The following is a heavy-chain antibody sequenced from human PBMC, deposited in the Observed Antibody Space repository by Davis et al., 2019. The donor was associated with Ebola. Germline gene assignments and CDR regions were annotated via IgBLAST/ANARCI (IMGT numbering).Heavy chain of an antibody. J-gene: IGHJ4*02. CDR3: AGVGSRDYFDY. V-gene: IGHV1-24*01. CDR1: GYSLTDVS. CDR2: FDTEEGET. Sequence: ASVKVSCKVSGYSLTDVSIHWVRQAAGKGPEWMGGFDTEEGETVYAQRFQGRVTMTRDTSTSTVYMELSSLRSEDTAVYYCAGVGSRDYFDYWGQGTQVTVSS. D-gene: IGHD2-2*03.